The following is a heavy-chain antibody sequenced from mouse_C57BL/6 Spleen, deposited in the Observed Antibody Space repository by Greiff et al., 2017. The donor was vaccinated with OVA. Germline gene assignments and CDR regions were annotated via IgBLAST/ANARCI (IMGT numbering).Heavy chain of an antibody. D-gene: IGHD2-13*01. J-gene: IGHJ3*01. CDR3: ARSDDSPWFAY. V-gene: IGHV2-2*01. Sequence: QVQLQQSGPGLVQPSQSLSITCTVSGFSFTSYGVHCFPPSPVPCLSWLGVIWSGGSTDYNAAFISRLSISKDNSKSQVFFKMNSLQADDTAIYYCARSDDSPWFAYWGQGTLVTVSA. CDR2: IWSGGST. CDR1: GFSFTSYG.